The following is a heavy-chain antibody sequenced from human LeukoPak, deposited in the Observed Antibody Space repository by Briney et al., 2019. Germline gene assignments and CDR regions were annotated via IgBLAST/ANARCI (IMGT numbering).Heavy chain of an antibody. CDR1: GGSFSGYY. D-gene: IGHD4-4*01. CDR2: INHSGST. V-gene: IGHV4-34*01. Sequence: NPSETLSLTCAVYGGSFSGYYWSWIRQPPGKGLEWIGEINHSGSTNYNPSLKSRVTISVDTSKNQFSLKLSSVTAADTAVYYCARLHSNWFDPWGQGTLVTVSS. CDR3: ARLHSNWFDP. J-gene: IGHJ5*02.